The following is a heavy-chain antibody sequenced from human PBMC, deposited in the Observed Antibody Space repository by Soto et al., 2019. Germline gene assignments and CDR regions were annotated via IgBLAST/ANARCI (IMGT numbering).Heavy chain of an antibody. J-gene: IGHJ4*02. CDR3: ARTIAVAGTGGDN. CDR1: GFNVGSNY. CDR2: IYSGGST. Sequence: EVQLVESGGGLVQPGGSLRLSCAASGFNVGSNYMSWVRQAPGKGLEWVSVIYSGGSTYYADSVKGRFAISRDNSRNKLYLQMNSLRAEDTAVYYCARTIAVAGTGGDNWGQGTLVTVSS. V-gene: IGHV3-66*01. D-gene: IGHD6-19*01.